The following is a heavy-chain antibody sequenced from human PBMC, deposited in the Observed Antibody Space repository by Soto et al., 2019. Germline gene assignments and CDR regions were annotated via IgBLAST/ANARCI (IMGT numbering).Heavy chain of an antibody. J-gene: IGHJ4*02. CDR3: AREWVYCSGGSCYFDY. CDR2: IWYDGSNK. Sequence: QVQLVESGGGVVQPGRSLRLSCAASGFTFSSYGMHWVRQAPGKGLEWVAVIWYDGSNKYYADSVKGRFTISGDNSKNPLYLQMSSLRAEDTAVYYCAREWVYCSGGSCYFDYWGQGTLVTVSS. D-gene: IGHD2-15*01. V-gene: IGHV3-33*01. CDR1: GFTFSSYG.